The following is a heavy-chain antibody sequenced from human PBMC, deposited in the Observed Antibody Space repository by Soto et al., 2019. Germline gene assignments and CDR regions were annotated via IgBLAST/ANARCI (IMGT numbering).Heavy chain of an antibody. CDR1: GFTFSSYW. CDR2: INSDGSRT. J-gene: IGHJ5*02. V-gene: IGHV3-74*01. CDR3: ARVLTGSWNWFDP. D-gene: IGHD6-13*01. Sequence: VQLVESGGGFVQPGESLRLSCAASGFTFSSYWMHWVRQAPGKGLVWVSRINSDGSRTNYADSVKGRFTVSRDNAKNTQYLQMNSLRAEDRAVYYCARVLTGSWNWFDPWGQGTLGTV.